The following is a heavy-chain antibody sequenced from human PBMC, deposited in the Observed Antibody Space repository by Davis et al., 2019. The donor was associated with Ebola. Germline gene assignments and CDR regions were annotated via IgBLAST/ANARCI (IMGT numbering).Heavy chain of an antibody. Sequence: SVKVSCKTSRGSFSSHPISWVRQAPRQGLEWMGGIIPIFDTPHYAQKFQGRITITADASTSTAYMELSSLRSEDMATYFCARDFDGGNYYFDYWGPGTPVTVSS. J-gene: IGHJ4*02. CDR3: ARDFDGGNYYFDY. CDR1: RGSFSSHP. D-gene: IGHD3-9*01. CDR2: IIPIFDTP. V-gene: IGHV1-69*13.